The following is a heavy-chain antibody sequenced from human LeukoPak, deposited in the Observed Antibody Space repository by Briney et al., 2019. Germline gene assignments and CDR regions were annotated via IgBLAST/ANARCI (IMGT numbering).Heavy chain of an antibody. J-gene: IGHJ4*02. Sequence: GGSLRLSCAASGFTFSSYWMRWVRQAPGKGLVWVSRINSDGSSTSYADSVKGRFTISRDNAKNTLYLQMNSLRAEDTAVYYCARALYCSGGSCYYNFDYWGQGTLVTVSS. V-gene: IGHV3-74*01. CDR1: GFTFSSYW. CDR2: INSDGSST. CDR3: ARALYCSGGSCYYNFDY. D-gene: IGHD2-15*01.